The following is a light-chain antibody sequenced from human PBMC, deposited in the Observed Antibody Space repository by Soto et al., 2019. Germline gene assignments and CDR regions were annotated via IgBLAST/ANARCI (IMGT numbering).Light chain of an antibody. Sequence: QSVLTQPPSVSGTPGQGVTISCSGSGSDIGTNTVSWYQQVPGTAPKVLIYSNNQRPSAVPDRFSASKSGTSASLTISGLESDDEADYYCAAWDDSLNAPVLGGGTKLTVL. CDR2: SNN. J-gene: IGLJ2*01. V-gene: IGLV1-44*01. CDR1: GSDIGTNT. CDR3: AAWDDSLNAPV.